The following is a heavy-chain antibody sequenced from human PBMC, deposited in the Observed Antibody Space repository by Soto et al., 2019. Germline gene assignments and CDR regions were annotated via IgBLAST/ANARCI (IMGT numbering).Heavy chain of an antibody. J-gene: IGHJ3*01. Sequence: DVQLVESGGGLIQPGESLRLSCAAFGLTISGKEYVAWVRPAPGKGLEWVSALYDVDGSFYADSVKGRFTTASDSSKTTVYLQMNDLRPDDTAVYYCATWHERVHAYDVWGQGTTVTVSS. CDR1: GLTISGKEY. D-gene: IGHD1-1*01. V-gene: IGHV3-53*01. CDR2: LYDVDGS. CDR3: ATWHERVHAYDV.